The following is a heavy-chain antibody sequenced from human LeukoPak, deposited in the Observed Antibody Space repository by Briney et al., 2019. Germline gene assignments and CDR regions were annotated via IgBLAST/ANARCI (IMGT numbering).Heavy chain of an antibody. CDR3: ARDTLRRAYWFDP. J-gene: IGHJ5*02. D-gene: IGHD3-16*01. V-gene: IGHV3-74*01. Sequence: TGGSLRLSCAASGFTFSSYWMHWVRQAPGKGLVWVSRINSDGSSTSYADSVKGRFTISRDNAKNSLYLQMNSLRAEDTAVYYCARDTLRRAYWFDPWGQGTLVTVSS. CDR1: GFTFSSYW. CDR2: INSDGSST.